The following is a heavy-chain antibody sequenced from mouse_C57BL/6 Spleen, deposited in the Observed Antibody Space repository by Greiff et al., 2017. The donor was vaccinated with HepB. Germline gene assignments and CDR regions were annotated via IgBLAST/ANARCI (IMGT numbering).Heavy chain of an antibody. V-gene: IGHV3-6*01. Sequence: EVQLQESGPGLVKPSQSLSLTCSVTGYSITSGYYWNWIRQFPGNKLEWMGYISYDGSNNYNPSLKNRISITRDTSKNQFFLKLNSVTTEDTATYYCARGPRGWFAYWGQGTLVTVSA. CDR3: ARGPRGWFAY. CDR2: ISYDGSN. J-gene: IGHJ3*01. CDR1: GYSITSGYY.